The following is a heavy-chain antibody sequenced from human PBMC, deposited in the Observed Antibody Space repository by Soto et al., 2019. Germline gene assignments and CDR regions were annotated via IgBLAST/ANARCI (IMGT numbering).Heavy chain of an antibody. Sequence: SVKVSCKASGGTFSSYAISWVLQAPGQGLEWMGGIIPIFGTANYAQKFQGRVTITADESTSTAYMELSSLRSEDTAVYYCARAPYCSGGSCYRHDDYWGQGTLVTVSS. CDR1: GGTFSSYA. V-gene: IGHV1-69*13. D-gene: IGHD2-15*01. CDR3: ARAPYCSGGSCYRHDDY. J-gene: IGHJ4*02. CDR2: IIPIFGTA.